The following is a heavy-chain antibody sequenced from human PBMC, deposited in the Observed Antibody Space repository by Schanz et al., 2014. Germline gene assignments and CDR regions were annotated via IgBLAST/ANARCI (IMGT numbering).Heavy chain of an antibody. J-gene: IGHJ4*02. CDR1: GFTFSSYA. Sequence: LVESGGGVVQPGRSLRLSCAGSGFTFSSYAMHWVRQAPGKGLEWVAVISYDGSNKYYADSVKGRFTISRDNSKNTLYLQMNSLRAEDTAVYYCARDLARYYYGSGTDYWGQGTLVTVSS. D-gene: IGHD3-10*01. CDR2: ISYDGSNK. CDR3: ARDLARYYYGSGTDY. V-gene: IGHV3-30*04.